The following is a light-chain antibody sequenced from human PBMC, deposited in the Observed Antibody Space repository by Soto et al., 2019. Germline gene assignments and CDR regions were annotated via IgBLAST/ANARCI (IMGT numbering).Light chain of an antibody. V-gene: IGKV3-11*01. CDR3: QQRSNWPPT. CDR2: GAS. J-gene: IGKJ1*01. CDR1: QNINSK. Sequence: EIVLTQSPGTLSVSPGERATLSFRASQNINSKLAWYQQKPGQAPRLLIYGASIRVTGIPVRFSGSGSGTDFTLTISSLEPEDFAVYYCQQRSNWPPTFGQGTKVDIK.